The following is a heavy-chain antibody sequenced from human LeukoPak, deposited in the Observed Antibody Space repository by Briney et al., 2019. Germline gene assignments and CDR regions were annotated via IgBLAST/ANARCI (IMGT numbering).Heavy chain of an antibody. CDR1: GFTFSSHW. D-gene: IGHD3/OR15-3a*01. J-gene: IGHJ4*02. V-gene: IGHV3-7*01. CDR2: IKEDGSEK. CDR3: VRDLVWDTGRVDY. Sequence: GGSLRLSCAASGFTFSSHWMSWVRQAPRRGLEWLANIKEDGSEKYYVDSVKGRFTISRDNAKNSLFLQMNSLRDEDTATYYCVRDLVWDTGRVDYWGQGTLVTVSS.